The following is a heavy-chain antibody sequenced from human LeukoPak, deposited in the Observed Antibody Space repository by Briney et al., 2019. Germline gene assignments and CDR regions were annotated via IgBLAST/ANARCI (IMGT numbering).Heavy chain of an antibody. CDR2: ISSSGTYT. V-gene: IGHV3-11*06. J-gene: IGHJ4*02. Sequence: GGSLRLSCAASGFYFSDYYMTWIRQAPGKGLEWVSYISSSGTYTNYADSVKGRFTISRDNAKNSLYLQMSSLRAEDTAVYYCAREVDYVFDFRGQGTLVTVSS. CDR1: GFYFSDYY. D-gene: IGHD4-17*01. CDR3: AREVDYVFDF.